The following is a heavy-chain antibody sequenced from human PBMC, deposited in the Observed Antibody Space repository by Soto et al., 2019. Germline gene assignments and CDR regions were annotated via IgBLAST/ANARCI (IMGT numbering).Heavy chain of an antibody. CDR1: GYTFTSYG. CDR3: ARDRFLGYCSSTSCYEAVDFDY. V-gene: IGHV1-18*01. CDR2: ISAYNGNT. D-gene: IGHD2-2*01. J-gene: IGHJ4*02. Sequence: GASVKVSCKASGYTFTSYGISWVRQAPGQGLEWMGWISAYNGNTNYAQKLQGRVTMTTDTSTSTAYMELRSLRSDDTAVYYCARDRFLGYCSSTSCYEAVDFDYWGQGTLVTVSS.